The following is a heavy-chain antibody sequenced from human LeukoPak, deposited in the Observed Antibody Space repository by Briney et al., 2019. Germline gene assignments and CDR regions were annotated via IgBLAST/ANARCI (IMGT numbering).Heavy chain of an antibody. CDR2: ISRSDSTI. V-gene: IGHV3-48*04. D-gene: IGHD1-26*01. CDR1: GFTFSNYA. J-gene: IGHJ4*02. Sequence: GGSLRLSCATSGFTFSNYAMSWVRQAPGKGLEWVSYISRSDSTIHYADSVKGRFTISRDNAKNSLYLQMNSLRVEDTAVYYCFGSGSSFDHWGQGTLVTVSS. CDR3: FGSGSSFDH.